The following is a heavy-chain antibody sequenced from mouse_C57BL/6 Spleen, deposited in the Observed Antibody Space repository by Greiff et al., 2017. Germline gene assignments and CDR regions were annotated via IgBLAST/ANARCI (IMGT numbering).Heavy chain of an antibody. CDR3: ATTRITTALDY. D-gene: IGHD1-1*01. CDR1: GFNIKDDY. Sequence: EVKLMESGAELVRPGASVKLSCTASGFNIKDDYMHWVEQRPDQGLEWIGWIDPENGDTEYASKFQGKATITADTSSNTAYLQLSSLTSEDTAVYYCATTRITTALDYWGQGTTLTVSS. J-gene: IGHJ2*01. V-gene: IGHV14-4*01. CDR2: IDPENGDT.